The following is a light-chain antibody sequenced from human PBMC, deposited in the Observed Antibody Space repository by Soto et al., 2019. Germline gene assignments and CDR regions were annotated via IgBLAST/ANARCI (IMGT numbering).Light chain of an antibody. CDR3: QQYDNLLSLT. J-gene: IGKJ4*01. CDR2: DAS. CDR1: QAISNY. V-gene: IGKV1-33*01. Sequence: DIQMTQSPSSLSASVGDRVTITCQASQAISNYLNWYQQKPGKAPKLLIYDASNLETGVPSRCSGSGSWTDFTITISSLQPEDIAAYYCQQYDNLLSLTFGGGTKVEIK.